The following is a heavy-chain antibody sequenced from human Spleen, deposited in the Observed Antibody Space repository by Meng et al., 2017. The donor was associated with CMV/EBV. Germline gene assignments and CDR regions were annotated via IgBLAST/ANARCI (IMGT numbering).Heavy chain of an antibody. J-gene: IGHJ4*02. D-gene: IGHD7-27*01. V-gene: IGHV1-69*05. CDR1: GGTFSSYA. CDR2: IIPIFGTA. CDR3: ARDSGELGSEYFDY. Sequence: KASGGTFSSYAISWVRQAPGQGLEWMGGIIPIFGTANYAQKFQGRVTITTDESTSTAYMELSSLRSEDTAVYYCARDSGELGSEYFDYWGQGTLVTVSS.